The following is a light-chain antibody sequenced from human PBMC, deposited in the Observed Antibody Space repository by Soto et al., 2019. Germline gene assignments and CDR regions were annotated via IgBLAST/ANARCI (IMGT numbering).Light chain of an antibody. CDR2: DAS. CDR1: SSVSNY. Sequence: EIVLTQSPATLSLSPGERASLSCRASSSVSNYLAWYQQKPGQAPRLLIYDASNRATGIPARFSGSGSGTDFTLTISSLEPEDVAVYCRQHRSNWPWTFGQGTKVEIK. V-gene: IGKV3-11*01. CDR3: QHRSNWPWT. J-gene: IGKJ1*01.